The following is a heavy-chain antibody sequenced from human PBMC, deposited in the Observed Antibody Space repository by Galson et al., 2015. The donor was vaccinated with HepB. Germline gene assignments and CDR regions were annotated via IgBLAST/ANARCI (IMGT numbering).Heavy chain of an antibody. CDR3: ARGSQDIVVVPAAGGDWFDP. CDR1: GGTFSRYA. D-gene: IGHD2-2*01. V-gene: IGHV1-69*10. Sequence: SVKVSCKASGGTFSRYAISWVRQAPGQGLEWMGGIIPILGIANYAQKFQGRVTITADKSTSTAYMELSSLRSEDTAVYYCARGSQDIVVVPAAGGDWFDPWGQGTLVTVSS. CDR2: IIPILGIA. J-gene: IGHJ5*02.